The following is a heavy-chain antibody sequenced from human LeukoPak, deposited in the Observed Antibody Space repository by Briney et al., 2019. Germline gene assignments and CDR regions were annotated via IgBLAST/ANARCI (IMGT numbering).Heavy chain of an antibody. J-gene: IGHJ4*02. CDR3: ARATNPRYGGNSFDY. CDR2: ISSSSSYI. V-gene: IGHV3-21*01. D-gene: IGHD4-23*01. CDR1: GFTLSEYE. Sequence: GGSLRLSCVDSGFTLSEYEMNWVRQAPGKGLEWVSSISSSSSYIYYADSVKGRFTISRDNAKNSLYLQMNSLRAEDTAVYYCARATNPRYGGNSFDYWGQGTLVTVSS.